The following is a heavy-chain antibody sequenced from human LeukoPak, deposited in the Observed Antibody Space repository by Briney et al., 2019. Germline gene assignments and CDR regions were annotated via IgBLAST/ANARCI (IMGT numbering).Heavy chain of an antibody. D-gene: IGHD1-7*01. CDR1: GYTFTDYH. V-gene: IGHV1-2*02. CDR3: AIGITGTTGGDAFDV. Sequence: ASVKVSCKASGYTFTDYHMHWVRQAPGQGLEWMGWISPNSGGTKFAQKSQGRVTMTRDTSISTVYMELSRLRSDDTAVYYCAIGITGTTGGDAFDVWGQGTMVTVSS. CDR2: ISPNSGGT. J-gene: IGHJ3*01.